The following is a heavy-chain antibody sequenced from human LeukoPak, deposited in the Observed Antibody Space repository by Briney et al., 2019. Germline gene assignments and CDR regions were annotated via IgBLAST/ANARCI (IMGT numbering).Heavy chain of an antibody. CDR3: ARQGGTYGDYLDY. Sequence: GESLKISFKGSGYRFTSYWIGWVRQMPGKGLEWMGIIYPGDSDTRYSPSFQGQVTISADKSISTAYLQWSSLKASDTAMYYCARQGGTYGDYLDYWGQGTLVTVSS. V-gene: IGHV5-51*01. CDR2: IYPGDSDT. J-gene: IGHJ4*02. CDR1: GYRFTSYW. D-gene: IGHD4-17*01.